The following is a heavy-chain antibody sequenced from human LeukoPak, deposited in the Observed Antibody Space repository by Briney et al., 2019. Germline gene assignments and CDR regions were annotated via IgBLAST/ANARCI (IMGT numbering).Heavy chain of an antibody. D-gene: IGHD5-12*01. CDR1: GFTITNNW. V-gene: IGHV3-74*03. J-gene: IGHJ4*02. CDR3: AREGRVSGYDFDC. Sequence: GGSLRLSCVASGFTITNNWMYWIRQAPGRGLVWVSRIKTDESSAVYADSVKGRFTISRDNAKNTLYLQMNSLRVEDTAVYYCAREGRVSGYDFDCWGQGTLVTVSS. CDR2: IKTDESSA.